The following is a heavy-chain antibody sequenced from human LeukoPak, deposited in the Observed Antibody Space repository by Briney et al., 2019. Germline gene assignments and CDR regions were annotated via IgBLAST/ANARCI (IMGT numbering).Heavy chain of an antibody. J-gene: IGHJ4*02. V-gene: IGHV1-18*01. CDR2: ISAHNGDT. D-gene: IGHD1-14*01. CDR3: ARAVRTWEPDY. CDR1: GYTFTNHG. Sequence: ASVKVSCKASGYTFTNHGISWVRQAPGQGLEWMGWISAHNGDTSYPQKFQDRVTMTTDTSTSTAYMELRSLRSDDTAVYYCARAVRTWEPDYWGQGTLVTVSS.